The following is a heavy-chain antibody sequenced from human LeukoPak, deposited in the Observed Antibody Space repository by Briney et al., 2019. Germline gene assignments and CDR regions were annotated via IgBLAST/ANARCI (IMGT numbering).Heavy chain of an antibody. J-gene: IGHJ6*03. CDR2: INPNSGDT. V-gene: IGHV1-2*06. Sequence: GSSVKVSCKASGYTFTGYYMHWVRQAPGQGLEWMGRINPNSGDTNYAQKFQGRVTMPRDTSISTAYMELSRLRSDDTAVYYWARNGDPPTYYYMDVWGKGTTVTVSS. D-gene: IGHD4-17*01. CDR3: ARNGDPPTYYYMDV. CDR1: GYTFTGYY.